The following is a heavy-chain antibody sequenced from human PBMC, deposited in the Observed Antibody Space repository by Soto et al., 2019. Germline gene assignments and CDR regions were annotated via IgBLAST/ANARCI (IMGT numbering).Heavy chain of an antibody. D-gene: IGHD3-22*01. CDR1: GYTFTSYG. CDR2: ITANNVNT. Sequence: ASVKVSCKTSGYTFTSYGISWVRQAPGQGLEWMGWITANNVNTNYAQKFQGRVTMTTDTSTATAYMKLRSLRSDDTAVYYCARDMGGYYFEPNDYWGQGTLVTVSS. J-gene: IGHJ4*02. V-gene: IGHV1-18*01. CDR3: ARDMGGYYFEPNDY.